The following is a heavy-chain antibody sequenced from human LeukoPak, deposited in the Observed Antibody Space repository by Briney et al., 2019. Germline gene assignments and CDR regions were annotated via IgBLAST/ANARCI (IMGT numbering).Heavy chain of an antibody. CDR3: ARDMSDIVVVPAAGFDY. D-gene: IGHD2-2*01. V-gene: IGHV3-30-3*01. J-gene: IGHJ4*02. CDR1: GFTFSSYA. CDR2: IPYDGSNK. Sequence: GGSLRLSCAASGFTFSSYAMHWVRQAAGKGREGVAVIPYDGSNKYYADSVKGRFTISRDNSKNTLYLQMNSLRAEDTAVYYCARDMSDIVVVPAAGFDYWGQGTLVTVSS.